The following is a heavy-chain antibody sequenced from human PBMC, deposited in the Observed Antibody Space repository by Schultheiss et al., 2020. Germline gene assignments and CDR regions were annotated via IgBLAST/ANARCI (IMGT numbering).Heavy chain of an antibody. D-gene: IGHD3-9*01. J-gene: IGHJ6*02. CDR1: GGSFSGYY. V-gene: IGHV4-59*12. Sequence: SETLSLTCAVYGGSFSGYYWSWIRQPPGKGLEWIGYIYYSGSTNYNPSLKSRVTISVDTSKNQFSLKLSSVTAADTAVYYCARARIVHDILTRRNYGMDVWGQGTTVTVSS. CDR3: ARARIVHDILTRRNYGMDV. CDR2: IYYSGST.